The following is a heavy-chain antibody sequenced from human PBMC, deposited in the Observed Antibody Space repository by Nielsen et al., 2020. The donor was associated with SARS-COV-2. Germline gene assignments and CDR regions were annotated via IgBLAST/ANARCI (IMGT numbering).Heavy chain of an antibody. CDR3: ARDHKVAVAGMRGCVCRY. V-gene: IGHV1-46*01. CDR1: GYTFTSYY. D-gene: IGHD6-19*01. Sequence: ASVKVSCKASGYTFTSYYMHWVRQAPGQGLEWMGIINPSGGSTSYAQKFQGRVTMTRDTSTSTVYMELSSLRSEDTAVYYCARDHKVAVAGMRGCVCRYWGQGTLVTVSS. J-gene: IGHJ4*02. CDR2: INPSGGST.